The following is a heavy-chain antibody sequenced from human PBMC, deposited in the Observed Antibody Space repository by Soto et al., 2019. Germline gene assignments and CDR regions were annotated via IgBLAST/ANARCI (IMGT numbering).Heavy chain of an antibody. D-gene: IGHD2-2*01. CDR2: INHSGST. J-gene: IGHJ6*04. V-gene: IGHV4-34*02. Sequence: QVQLQQWGAGLLKPSETLSLTCVVSGGSFSAYYWSWIRQPPGKGLEWIGEINHSGSTNYNPSLKSRVTISVDTSKNQFSLKLNSVTAADTAVYYCARGGLVYCGRTSGPLLDVWDKGTTVTVSS. CDR3: ARGGLVYCGRTSGPLLDV. CDR1: GGSFSAYY.